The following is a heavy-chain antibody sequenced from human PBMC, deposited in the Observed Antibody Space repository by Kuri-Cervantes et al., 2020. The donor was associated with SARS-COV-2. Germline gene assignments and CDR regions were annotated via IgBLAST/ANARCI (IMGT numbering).Heavy chain of an antibody. CDR3: ARVLGAYDYCDY. CDR1: GFTFRNYW. D-gene: IGHD5-12*01. J-gene: IGHJ4*02. CDR2: IKQDGSEK. V-gene: IGHV3-7*01. Sequence: GGSLRLSCGASGFTFRNYWMSWVRQAPGQGLEWVANIKQDGSEKHYADSMKGRFTISRDNAKNSLYLQMNSLRAEDTAVYYCARVLGAYDYCDYWGQGTLVTVSS.